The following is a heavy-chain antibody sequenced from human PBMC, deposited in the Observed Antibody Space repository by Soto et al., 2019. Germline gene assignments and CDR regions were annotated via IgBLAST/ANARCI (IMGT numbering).Heavy chain of an antibody. CDR1: GVSISNYS. J-gene: IGHJ2*01. V-gene: IGHV4-59*01. Sequence: QVQLQESGTGLVKQSESLSLTCTVYGVSISNYSWSWIRPSPGKGLEWIGYVYYSGSTKYNYSLKCLVSMSLETSKNQFSLILRSMTAADTSVYYCASDFLLVVYAVECWYFELWGRGSLVTVSS. CDR3: ASDFLLVVYAVECWYFEL. CDR2: VYYSGST. D-gene: IGHD2-8*02.